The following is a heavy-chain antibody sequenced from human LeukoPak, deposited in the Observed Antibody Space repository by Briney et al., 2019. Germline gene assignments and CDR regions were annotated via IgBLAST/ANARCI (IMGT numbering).Heavy chain of an antibody. J-gene: IGHJ2*01. CDR3: ARSLYYTEWYFDL. Sequence: SETLSLTCTVSSGSISSYYWSWIRQPAGKGLEWIGRIYTSGSTNYNPSLKSRVTMSVDTSKNQFSLKLSSVTAADTAVYYCARSLYYTEWYFDLWGRGTLVTVSS. D-gene: IGHD3-10*01. CDR2: IYTSGST. CDR1: SGSISSYY. V-gene: IGHV4-4*07.